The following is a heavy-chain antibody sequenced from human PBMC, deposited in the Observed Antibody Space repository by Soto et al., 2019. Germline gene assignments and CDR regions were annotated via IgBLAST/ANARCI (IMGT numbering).Heavy chain of an antibody. CDR3: ASDARRHYDICSGYLPLPYHSYGIDV. V-gene: IGHV4-30-4*01. J-gene: IGHJ6*02. CDR1: GGSISSGDYY. D-gene: IGHD3-3*01. CDR2: IYYSGST. Sequence: SETLSLTCTVSGGSISSGDYYWSWIRQPQGKGLEWIGYIYYSGSTYYNPSLKSRVTISVDTSKNQFSLKLSSVPAADTAVYYRASDARRHYDICSGYLPLPYHSYGIDVPGQGTTGTLS.